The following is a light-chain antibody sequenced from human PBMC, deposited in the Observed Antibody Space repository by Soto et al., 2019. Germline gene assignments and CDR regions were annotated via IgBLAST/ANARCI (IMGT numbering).Light chain of an antibody. V-gene: IGLV2-11*01. J-gene: IGLJ3*02. Sequence: QSVLTQPRSVSGSPGQSVTISCTGTSSDVGAYNYVSWYQHHPGKAPKLVIYDVTKRPSGVPDRFAGSKSGNTASLTISGLHAEDEADYYCCSYAGSSLGVFGGGTKLTVL. CDR1: SSDVGAYNY. CDR2: DVT. CDR3: CSYAGSSLGV.